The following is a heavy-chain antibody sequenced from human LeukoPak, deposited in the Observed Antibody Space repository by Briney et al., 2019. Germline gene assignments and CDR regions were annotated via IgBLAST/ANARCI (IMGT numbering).Heavy chain of an antibody. CDR1: NGSISSTNW. CDR2: IYHSGTT. CDR3: VRVVVVSATLKDCFDP. D-gene: IGHD2-15*01. V-gene: IGHV4-4*02. J-gene: IGHJ5*02. Sequence: SETLSLTCDVSNGSISSTNWWSWVRQSPGKGLEYIGEIYHSGTTNYNPSLKSRVTISLDKPKNHFSLKLTSVTAADTAVYYCVRVVVVSATLKDCFDPGGQGILVTVSS.